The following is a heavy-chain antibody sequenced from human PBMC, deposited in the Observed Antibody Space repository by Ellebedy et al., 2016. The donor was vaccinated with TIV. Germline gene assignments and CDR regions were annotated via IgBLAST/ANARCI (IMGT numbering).Heavy chain of an antibody. J-gene: IGHJ5*02. CDR3: ASTRDVGGCSSTSCYVDWFDP. V-gene: IGHV4-30-4*01. CDR2: IYYSGST. D-gene: IGHD2-2*01. CDR1: GGSISSGDYY. Sequence: LRLXXTVSGGSISSGDYYWSWIRQPPGKGLEWIGYIYYSGSTYYNPSLKSRVTISVDTSKNQFSLKLSPVTAADTAVYYCASTRDVGGCSSTSCYVDWFDPWGQGTLVTVSS.